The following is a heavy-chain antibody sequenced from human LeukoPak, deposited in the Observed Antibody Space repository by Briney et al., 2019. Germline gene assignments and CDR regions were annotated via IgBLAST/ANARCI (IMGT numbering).Heavy chain of an antibody. J-gene: IGHJ4*02. CDR3: ARVDYGDYGGVDY. D-gene: IGHD4-17*01. V-gene: IGHV4-30-4*01. CDR1: GGSISSGDYY. Sequence: PWETLPLTCTVSGGSISSGDYYWSWIRQPPGKGLEWIGYIYYSGSTYYNPSLKSRVTISVDTSKNQFSLKLSSVTAADTAVYYCARVDYGDYGGVDYWGQGTLVTVSS. CDR2: IYYSGST.